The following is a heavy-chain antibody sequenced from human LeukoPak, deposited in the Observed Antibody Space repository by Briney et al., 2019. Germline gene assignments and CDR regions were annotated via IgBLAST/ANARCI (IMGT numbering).Heavy chain of an antibody. V-gene: IGHV4-61*02. J-gene: IGHJ3*02. Sequence: SETLSLTCIVSGDSISSGNYYWSWIRQPAGKGLEWIGRIYTSGGTNYNPSLKSRVTISIDTSKNQFSLKLSSVTAADTAVYYCARDERPFQEDAFDIWGQGTMVTVSS. CDR3: ARDERPFQEDAFDI. CDR2: IYTSGGT. CDR1: GDSISSGNYY.